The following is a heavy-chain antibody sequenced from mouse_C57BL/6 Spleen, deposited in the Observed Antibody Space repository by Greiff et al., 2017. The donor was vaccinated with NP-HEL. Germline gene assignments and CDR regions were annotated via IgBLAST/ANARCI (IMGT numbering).Heavy chain of an antibody. CDR3: ASWDDYVGFAY. CDR2: IHPNSGST. D-gene: IGHD2-4*01. CDR1: GYTFTSYW. J-gene: IGHJ3*01. Sequence: VQLQQSGAELVKPGASVKLSCKASGYTFTSYWMHWVKQRPGQGLEWIGMIHPNSGSTNYNEKFKSKATLTVDKSSSTAYMQLSSLTSEDSAVYYCASWDDYVGFAYWGQGTLVTVSA. V-gene: IGHV1-64*01.